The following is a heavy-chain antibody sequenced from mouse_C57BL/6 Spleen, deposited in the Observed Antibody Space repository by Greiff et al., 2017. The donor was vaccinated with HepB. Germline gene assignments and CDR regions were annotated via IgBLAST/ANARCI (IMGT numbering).Heavy chain of an antibody. Sequence: EVKLQESGGGLVKPGGSLKLSCAASGFTFSDYGMHWVRQAPEKGLEWVAYISSGSSTIYYADTVKGRFTISRDNAKNTLFLQMTSLRSEDTAMYYCARGGSSPLWYFDVWGTGTTVTVSS. V-gene: IGHV5-17*01. J-gene: IGHJ1*03. CDR1: GFTFSDYG. D-gene: IGHD1-1*01. CDR2: ISSGSSTI. CDR3: ARGGSSPLWYFDV.